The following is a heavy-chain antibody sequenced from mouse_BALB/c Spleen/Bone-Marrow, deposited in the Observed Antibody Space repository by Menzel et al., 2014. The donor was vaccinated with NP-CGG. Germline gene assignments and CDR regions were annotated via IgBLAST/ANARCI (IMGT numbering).Heavy chain of an antibody. D-gene: IGHD2-4*01. CDR1: GYSFTGYF. CDR3: ARIYDYDRGAWFAY. J-gene: IGHJ3*01. CDR2: INPYNGDT. Sequence: EVQLQQSGPELVKPGASVKISCEASGYSFTGYFMNWVMQSHGKSLEWIGRINPYNGDTFYNQKFKGKATLTVDKSSNTAHMELRSLASEDSAVYYCARIYDYDRGAWFAYWGQGTLVTVSA. V-gene: IGHV1-20*02.